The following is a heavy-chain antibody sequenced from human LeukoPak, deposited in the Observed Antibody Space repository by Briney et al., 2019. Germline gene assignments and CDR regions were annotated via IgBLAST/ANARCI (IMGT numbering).Heavy chain of an antibody. J-gene: IGHJ3*02. CDR3: ATTMVRGVTSDAFDI. CDR2: IHYSGST. D-gene: IGHD3-10*01. CDR1: GGSISSGDYY. Sequence: SQTLSLTCTVSGGSISSGDYYWSWIRQPPGKGLEWIGYIHYSGSTYYNPSLKSRVTISVDTSKNQFSLKLSSVTAADTAVYYCATTMVRGVTSDAFDIWGQGTMVTVSS. V-gene: IGHV4-30-4*08.